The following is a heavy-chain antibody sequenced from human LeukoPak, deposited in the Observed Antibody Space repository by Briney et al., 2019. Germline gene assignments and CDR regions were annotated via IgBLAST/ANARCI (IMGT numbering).Heavy chain of an antibody. J-gene: IGHJ6*02. CDR1: GGTFSSYA. V-gene: IGHV1-69*13. Sequence: SVKVSCKASGGTFSSYAISWVRQAPGQGLEWMGGVIPIFGTANYAQKFQGRVTITADESTSTAYMELSSLRSEDTAVYYCAIKTTVTTLGAYYYYGMDVWGQGTTVTVSS. CDR3: AIKTTVTTLGAYYYYGMDV. D-gene: IGHD4-17*01. CDR2: VIPIFGTA.